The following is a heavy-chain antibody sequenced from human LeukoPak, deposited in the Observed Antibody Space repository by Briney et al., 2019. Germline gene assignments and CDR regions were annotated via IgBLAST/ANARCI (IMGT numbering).Heavy chain of an antibody. CDR1: GFTFSSYE. CDR3: AKVRIFGVVIDGFDY. Sequence: GGSLRLSCAASGFTFSSYEMNWVRQAPGKGLEWVSYISSSGSTIYYADSVKGRFTISRDNAKNSLYLQMNSLRAEDTAVYYCAKVRIFGVVIDGFDYWGQGTLVTVSS. CDR2: ISSSGSTI. J-gene: IGHJ4*02. V-gene: IGHV3-48*03. D-gene: IGHD3-3*01.